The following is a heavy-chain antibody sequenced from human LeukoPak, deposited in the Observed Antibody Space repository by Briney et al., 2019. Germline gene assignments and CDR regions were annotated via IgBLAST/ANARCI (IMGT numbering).Heavy chain of an antibody. CDR3: ARDPRPDDFWSGYLYYFDY. Sequence: GGSLRLSCAASGFTFSSYAMHWVRQAPGKGLEWVAVISYDGSNKYYADSVKGRFTISRDNSKNTLYLQMNSLRAEDTAVYYCARDPRPDDFWSGYLYYFDYWGQGTLVTVSS. CDR1: GFTFSSYA. J-gene: IGHJ4*02. D-gene: IGHD3-3*01. CDR2: ISYDGSNK. V-gene: IGHV3-30-3*01.